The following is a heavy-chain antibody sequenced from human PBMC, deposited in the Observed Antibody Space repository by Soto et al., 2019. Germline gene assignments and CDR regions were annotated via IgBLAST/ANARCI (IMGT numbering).Heavy chain of an antibody. CDR2: IYYSGST. Sequence: SETLSLTCTVAGGSISSGGSYWSWIRQHPGKGLEWIGYIYYSGSTYYNPSLKSRVTISVDTSKNQFSLKLSSVTAADTAVYYCERDRVDSSGYYYFDYWGQGTLVTVSS. CDR1: GGSISSGGSY. J-gene: IGHJ4*02. V-gene: IGHV4-31*03. CDR3: ERDRVDSSGYYYFDY. D-gene: IGHD3-22*01.